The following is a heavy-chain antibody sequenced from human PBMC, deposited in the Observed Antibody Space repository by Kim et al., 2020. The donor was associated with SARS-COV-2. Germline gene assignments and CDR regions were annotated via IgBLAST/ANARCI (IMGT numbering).Heavy chain of an antibody. CDR3: ARDQGLDVHYYYGLDV. CDR1: GFPFSTYY. CDR2: IKQDGSEN. V-gene: IGHV3-7*01. J-gene: IGHJ6*01. Sequence: GGSLRLSCVASGFPFSTYYMNWVRQAPGKGLEWVANIKQDGSENHYVDSVKGRFTVSRDNAKNSLYLQMDSLRAEDTAVYYCARDQGLDVHYYYGLDVWG.